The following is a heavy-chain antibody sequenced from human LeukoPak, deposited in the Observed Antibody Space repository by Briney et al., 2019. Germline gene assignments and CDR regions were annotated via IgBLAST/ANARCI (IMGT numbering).Heavy chain of an antibody. D-gene: IGHD5-18*01. Sequence: ASVKASCKASGYTFTGYYMHWVRQAPGQGLEWMGWINPNSGGTNYAQKFQGRVTMTRDTSISTAYMELSRLRSEDTAVYYCARDPPSRIQLWLPVYYYYGMDVWGQGTTVTVSS. J-gene: IGHJ6*02. CDR2: INPNSGGT. CDR1: GYTFTGYY. V-gene: IGHV1-2*02. CDR3: ARDPPSRIQLWLPVYYYYGMDV.